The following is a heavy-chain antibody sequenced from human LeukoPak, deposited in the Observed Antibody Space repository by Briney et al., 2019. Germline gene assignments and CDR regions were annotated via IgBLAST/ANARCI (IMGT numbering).Heavy chain of an antibody. J-gene: IGHJ4*02. CDR1: GGTFSSYA. Sequence: SVKVSCKASGGTFSSYAISWVRQAPGQGLEWMGGIIPIFGTANYAQKFQGRVTITADESTSTAYMELSSLRSEDTAVYYCARGAPAGIHRPQFDYWGQGTLVTVSS. V-gene: IGHV1-69*13. CDR2: IIPIFGTA. CDR3: ARGAPAGIHRPQFDY. D-gene: IGHD6-13*01.